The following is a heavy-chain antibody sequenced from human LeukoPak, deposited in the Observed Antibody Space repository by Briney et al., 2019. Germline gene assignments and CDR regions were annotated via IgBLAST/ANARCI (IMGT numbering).Heavy chain of an antibody. V-gene: IGHV4-59*01. D-gene: IGHD5-18*01. CDR1: GGSLYSYS. CDR3: ARAGYSYGTGYYFDY. J-gene: IGHJ4*02. Sequence: SETLSLTCTVSGGSLYSYSWHWIRQPPGKGLEWIGFGANYNPSLKSRVTISLDTSKNQFSLKLSSVTAADAAVYYCARAGYSYGTGYYFDYWGQGALVTVSS. CDR2: GA.